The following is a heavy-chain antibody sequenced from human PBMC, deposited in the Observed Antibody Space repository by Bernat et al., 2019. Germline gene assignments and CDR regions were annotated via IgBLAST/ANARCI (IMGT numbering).Heavy chain of an antibody. CDR1: GFTFSSYA. CDR3: ARDDRHYDAFDT. CDR2: ISYDGSNK. V-gene: IGHV3-30*01. Sequence: QVQLVESGGGVVQPGRSLRLSCAASGFTFSSYAMHWVRQAPGKGLEWVAVISYDGSNKYYADSVKGRFTISRDNSKNTLYLQMNSLRAEDTAVYYCARDDRHYDAFDTWGQGTMVTVSS. J-gene: IGHJ3*02.